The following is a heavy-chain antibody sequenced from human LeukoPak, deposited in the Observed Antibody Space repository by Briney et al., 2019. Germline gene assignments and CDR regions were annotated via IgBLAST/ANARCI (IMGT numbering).Heavy chain of an antibody. CDR3: AKEIGSGSYPLDY. J-gene: IGHJ4*02. D-gene: IGHD3-10*01. Sequence: GGSLRLACAASGFTFSSYAMHWVRQAPGKGLEWVAVISYDGSNKYYADSVKGRFTISRDNSKNTLYLQMNSLRAEDTAVYYCAKEIGSGSYPLDYWGQGTLVAVSS. CDR2: ISYDGSNK. V-gene: IGHV3-30*04. CDR1: GFTFSSYA.